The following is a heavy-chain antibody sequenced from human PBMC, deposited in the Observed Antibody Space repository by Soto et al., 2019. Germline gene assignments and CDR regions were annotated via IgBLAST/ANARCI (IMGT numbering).Heavy chain of an antibody. J-gene: IGHJ4*02. V-gene: IGHV3-49*04. CDR3: ARASSLDFDF. Sequence: GGSLRLSCAVSGFRFGDYAMAWVRQAPGKGLEWVGFIRRNAYGGTTDYAASVKGSFTISRDDSKSIAYLQMNSLRTEDTALYYCARASSLDFDFWGPGTLVTVSS. CDR1: GFRFGDYA. D-gene: IGHD3-16*01. CDR2: IRRNAYGGTT.